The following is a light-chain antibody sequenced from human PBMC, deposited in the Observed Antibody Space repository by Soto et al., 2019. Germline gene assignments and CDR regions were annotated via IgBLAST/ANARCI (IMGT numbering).Light chain of an antibody. CDR2: QVT. J-gene: IGLJ2*01. V-gene: IGLV2-14*01. Sequence: QSALTQPASVSGSPGQSITISCTGTSSDVGSYNFVSWYQHHAGTAPKLIIYQVTNRPSGASDRFSASKSGDTASLTISGLQAEDEAIYYCSSYTGFSTDILFGGGTKLTVL. CDR3: SSYTGFSTDIL. CDR1: SSDVGSYNF.